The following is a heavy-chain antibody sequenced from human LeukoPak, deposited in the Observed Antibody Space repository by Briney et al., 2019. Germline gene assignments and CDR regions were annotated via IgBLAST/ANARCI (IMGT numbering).Heavy chain of an antibody. CDR2: MNPNSGNT. J-gene: IGHJ4*02. Sequence: ASVKVSCKASGYTFTGYYMHWVRQAPGQGLEWMGWMNPNSGNTGYAQKFQGRVTITRNTSISTAYMELSSLRSEDTAVYYCARSGFYGDYPDYWGQGTLVTVSS. V-gene: IGHV1-8*03. CDR1: GYTFTGYY. D-gene: IGHD4-17*01. CDR3: ARSGFYGDYPDY.